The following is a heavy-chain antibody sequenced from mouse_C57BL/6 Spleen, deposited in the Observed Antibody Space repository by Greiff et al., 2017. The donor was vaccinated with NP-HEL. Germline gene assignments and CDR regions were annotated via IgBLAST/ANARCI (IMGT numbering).Heavy chain of an antibody. V-gene: IGHV5-17*01. CDR2: ISSGSSTI. D-gene: IGHD2-3*01. Sequence: DVKLVESGGGLVKPGGSLKLSCAASGFTFSDYGLHWVRQAPEKGLEWVAYISSGSSTIYYADTVKGRFTISRDNAKNTLFLQMTSLRSEDTAMYYCARNGDIYDGLYWGQGTTLTVSS. CDR3: ARNGDIYDGLY. CDR1: GFTFSDYG. J-gene: IGHJ2*01.